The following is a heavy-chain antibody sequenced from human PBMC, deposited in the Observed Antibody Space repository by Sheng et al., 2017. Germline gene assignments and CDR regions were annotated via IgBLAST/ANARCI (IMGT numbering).Heavy chain of an antibody. CDR2: IWYDGSNK. Sequence: QVQLVESGGGVVQPGRSLRLSCAASGFTFSSYGMHWVRQAPGKGLEWVAVIWYDGSNKYYADSVKGRFTISRDNSKNTLYLQMNSLRAEDTAVYYCARDGVYYDSSGYLYYWGQGTLV. V-gene: IGHV3-33*01. CDR1: GFTFSSYG. J-gene: IGHJ4*02. CDR3: ARDGVYYDSSGYLYY. D-gene: IGHD3-22*01.